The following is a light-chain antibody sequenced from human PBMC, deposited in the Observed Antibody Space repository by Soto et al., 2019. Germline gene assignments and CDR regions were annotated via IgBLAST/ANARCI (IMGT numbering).Light chain of an antibody. Sequence: VLTQSPATLSLSPGERATLSCRASQRVGRYLAWYQQKPGQVPRLLIYGASSRATGIPDRFSGSGSGTDSTLTISRLEPEDVAVYYCQHSGNSPGTFGQGTKVDIK. CDR2: GAS. V-gene: IGKV3-20*01. CDR1: QRVGRY. J-gene: IGKJ1*01. CDR3: QHSGNSPGT.